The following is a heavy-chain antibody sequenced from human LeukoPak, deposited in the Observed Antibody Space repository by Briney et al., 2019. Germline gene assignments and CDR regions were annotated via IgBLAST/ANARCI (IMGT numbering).Heavy chain of an antibody. CDR1: GHSFTSYW. CDR2: IDPSDSYT. Sequence: GESLRISCKGSGHSFTSYWISWVRQMPGKGLEWMGRIDPSDSYTNYSPSFQGHVTISPDKSISTAYLQWSSLKASDTAMYYCARHSPGWYYFDYWGQGALVTVSS. CDR3: ARHSPGWYYFDY. V-gene: IGHV5-10-1*01. J-gene: IGHJ4*02. D-gene: IGHD6-19*01.